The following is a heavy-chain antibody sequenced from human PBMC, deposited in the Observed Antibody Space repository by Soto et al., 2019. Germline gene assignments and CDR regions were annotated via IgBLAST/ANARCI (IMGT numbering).Heavy chain of an antibody. CDR2: INPNSGGT. Sequence: ASVKVSCKASGYTFTGYYMHWVRQAPGQGLEWMGWINPNSGGTNYAQKFQGRVTMTRDTSISTAYMELSRLRSDDTAVYYCARANVPREQQLPQAEYFQHWGQGTLVTVSS. V-gene: IGHV1-2*02. CDR1: GYTFTGYY. D-gene: IGHD6-13*01. CDR3: ARANVPREQQLPQAEYFQH. J-gene: IGHJ1*01.